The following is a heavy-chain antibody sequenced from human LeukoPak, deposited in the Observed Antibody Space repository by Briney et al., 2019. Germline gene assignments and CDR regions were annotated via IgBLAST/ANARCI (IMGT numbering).Heavy chain of an antibody. CDR3: ARDSPSSLVPFDY. CDR2: ISSSSSYI. CDR1: GFTFSSHS. V-gene: IGHV3-21*01. D-gene: IGHD6-6*01. J-gene: IGHJ4*02. Sequence: GGSLRLSCAASGFTFSSHSMNWVRQAPGKGLEWVSSISSSSSYIYYADSVKGRFTISRDNAKNSLYLQMSSLRAEDTAVYYCARDSPSSLVPFDYWGQGTLVTVSS.